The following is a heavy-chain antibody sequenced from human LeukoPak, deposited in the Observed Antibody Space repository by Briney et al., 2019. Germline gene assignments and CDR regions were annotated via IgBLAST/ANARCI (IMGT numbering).Heavy chain of an antibody. V-gene: IGHV4-31*03. Sequence: SQTLSLTCTVSGGSISSGGYYWSWIRQHPGKGLEWIGYIYYSGSTYYNPSLKSRVTISVDTSKNQFSLKLSSVTAADTAVYYCARGHIVVVPVAISYYANWFDPWGQGTLVTVSS. J-gene: IGHJ5*02. D-gene: IGHD2-2*02. CDR1: GGSISSGGYY. CDR3: ARGHIVVVPVAISYYANWFDP. CDR2: IYYSGST.